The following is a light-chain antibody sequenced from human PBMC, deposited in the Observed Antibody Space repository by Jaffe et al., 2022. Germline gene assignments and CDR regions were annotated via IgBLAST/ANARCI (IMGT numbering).Light chain of an antibody. CDR2: ENN. CDR3: GTWDSSLSAGRVVV. CDR1: SSNIGNNY. J-gene: IGLJ2*01. V-gene: IGLV1-51*02. Sequence: QSVLTQPPSVSAAPGQKVTISCSGSSSNIGNNYVSWYQQLPGTAPKLLIYENNKRPSGIPDRFSGSKSGTSATLGITGLQTGDEADYYCGTWDSSLSAGRVVVFGGGTKLTVL.